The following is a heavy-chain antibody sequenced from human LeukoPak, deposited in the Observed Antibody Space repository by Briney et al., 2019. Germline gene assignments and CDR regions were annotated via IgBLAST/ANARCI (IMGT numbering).Heavy chain of an antibody. J-gene: IGHJ5*02. D-gene: IGHD3-22*01. CDR1: GFTFSSYA. V-gene: IGHV3-30-3*01. CDR3: ARPGVVLTMNWFDP. CDR2: ISYDGSNK. Sequence: PGRSLRLSCAASGFTFSSYAMHWVRQAPGKGLEWVAVISYDGSNKYYADSVKGRFTISRDNSKNTLYLQMNSLRAEDTAVYYCARPGVVLTMNWFDPWGQGTLVTVSS.